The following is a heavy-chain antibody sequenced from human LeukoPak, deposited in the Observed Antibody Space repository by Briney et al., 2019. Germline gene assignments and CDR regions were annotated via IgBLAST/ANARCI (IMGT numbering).Heavy chain of an antibody. CDR1: GYTFTGYY. V-gene: IGHV1-2*02. D-gene: IGHD2-2*01. CDR3: ARDTEPYSEVVPANTQTFDP. CDR2: INPNSGGT. J-gene: IGHJ5*02. Sequence: ASVKVSCKASGYTFTGYYMHWVRQAPGQGLEWMGWINPNSGGTNYAQKFQGRVTMTRDTSISTAYMDLRRLRSDDTAIYYCARDTEPYSEVVPANTQTFDPWGQGTLVTVSS.